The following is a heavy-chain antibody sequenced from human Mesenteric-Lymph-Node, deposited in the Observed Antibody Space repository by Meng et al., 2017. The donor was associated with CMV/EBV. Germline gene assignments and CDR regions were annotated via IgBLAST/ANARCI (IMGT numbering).Heavy chain of an antibody. D-gene: IGHD6-13*01. CDR1: GYTFTSYD. J-gene: IGHJ4*02. CDR2: MNPNSGNT. V-gene: IGHV1-8*01. Sequence: SGYTFTSYDINWVRQATGQGLEWMGWMNPNSGNTGYAQRFQGRVTMTRNTAISTAYMELSSLGSDDTAVYYCATGELGTSSWVLFAYWGQGTLVTVSS. CDR3: ATGELGTSSWVLFAY.